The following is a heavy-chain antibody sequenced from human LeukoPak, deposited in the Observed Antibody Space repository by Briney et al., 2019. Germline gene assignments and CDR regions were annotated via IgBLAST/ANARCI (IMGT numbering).Heavy chain of an antibody. Sequence: SETLSLTCTVSGGSISSYYWSWIRQPAGKGLEWIGRIYTSGSTNYNPSLKSRVTMSVDTSKNQFSLKLSSVTAADTAVYYCAREFPHGYCSSTSCRWFDPWGQGTLVTVSS. V-gene: IGHV4-4*07. D-gene: IGHD2-2*03. CDR2: IYTSGST. J-gene: IGHJ5*02. CDR3: AREFPHGYCSSTSCRWFDP. CDR1: GGSISSYY.